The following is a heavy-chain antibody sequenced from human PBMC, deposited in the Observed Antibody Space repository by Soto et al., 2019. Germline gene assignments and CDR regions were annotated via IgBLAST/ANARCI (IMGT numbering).Heavy chain of an antibody. D-gene: IGHD3-10*01. CDR1: CYNFINYG. CDR3: VRDLDGSGSYYTDY. V-gene: IGHV1-18*01. Sequence: GAAVKVSCKDCCYNFINYGITLLRHSQGQGLEWMWWIRVHKGNTNYAQKFQGRVTMSTDTSTSTAYMELRSLRPDDTAVYYCVRDLDGSGSYYTDYWGPGTLVTVSS. J-gene: IGHJ4*02. CDR2: IRVHKGNT.